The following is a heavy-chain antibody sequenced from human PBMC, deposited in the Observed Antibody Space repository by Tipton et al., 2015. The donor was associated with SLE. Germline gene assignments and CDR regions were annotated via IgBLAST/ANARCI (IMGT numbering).Heavy chain of an antibody. CDR3: AKDSDFWNNRFDY. V-gene: IGHV3-9*01. CDR1: GFTFDDYA. D-gene: IGHD3-3*01. CDR2: ISWNSGSI. Sequence: SLRLSCAASGFTFDDYAMHWVRQAPGKGLEWVSRISWNSGSIGYADSVKGRFTISRDNAKNSRYLQMNSLRPEDTALYYCAKDSDFWNNRFDYWGQRTLVTVSS. J-gene: IGHJ4*02.